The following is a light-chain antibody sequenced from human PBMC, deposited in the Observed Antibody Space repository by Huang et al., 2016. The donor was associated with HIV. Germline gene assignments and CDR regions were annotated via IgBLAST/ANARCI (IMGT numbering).Light chain of an antibody. CDR3: QQYYGTPYT. V-gene: IGKV1-NL1*01. J-gene: IGKJ2*01. CDR1: RGISDS. Sequence: DIQVTPSPSSLSASVGDRVTVTCRTSRGISDSLVWYQQKPGRAPKLLVYAASRLESGVPSRCSGSGAGADFTLTINNLQPEDFATYYCQQYYGTPYTFGQGTKVEIK. CDR2: AAS.